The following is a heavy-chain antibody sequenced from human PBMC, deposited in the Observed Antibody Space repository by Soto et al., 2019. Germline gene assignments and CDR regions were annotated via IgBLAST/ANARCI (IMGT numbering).Heavy chain of an antibody. D-gene: IGHD5-12*01. CDR2: FDPEDGET. CDR3: AKVEVMVDIVATIPGGYFDY. J-gene: IGHJ4*02. CDR1: GYTLTELS. Sequence: ASVKVSCKVSGYTLTELSMHWVRQAPGKGLEWMGGFDPEDGETIYAQKFQGRVTMTEDTSTDTAYMELNSLRAEDTAVYYCAKVEVMVDIVATIPGGYFDYWGQGTLVTVSS. V-gene: IGHV1-24*01.